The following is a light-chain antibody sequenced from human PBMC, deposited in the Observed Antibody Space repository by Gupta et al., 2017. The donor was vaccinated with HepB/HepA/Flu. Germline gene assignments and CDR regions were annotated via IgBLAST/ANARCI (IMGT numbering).Light chain of an antibody. J-gene: IGKJ5*01. CDR1: QSVSNR. V-gene: IGKV3-11*01. CDR3: HQHANWSPIT. CDR2: DAS. Sequence: EIVLTQSPATLSLSPGERATLSCRASQSVSNRLAWYQQKRGQAPRLLIYDASNRDAGIPARFSGSGSRTDFTLTISSREPEDFAVYYCHQHANWSPITFGQGTRLEIK.